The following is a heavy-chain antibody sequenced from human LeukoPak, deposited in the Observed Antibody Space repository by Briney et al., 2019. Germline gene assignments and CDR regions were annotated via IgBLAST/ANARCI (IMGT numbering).Heavy chain of an antibody. CDR3: AGLGVRFGELDY. CDR2: IDPSGGT. D-gene: IGHD3-10*01. Sequence: ASVKVSCKASGYTFTGDYMHWVRQAPGQGLEWMGWIDPSGGTTYAQKFQGRVAMTRDTSISTAYMELSGLRSDETAIYCCAGLGVRFGELDYWGQGTLVTVSS. J-gene: IGHJ4*02. V-gene: IGHV1-2*02. CDR1: GYTFTGDY.